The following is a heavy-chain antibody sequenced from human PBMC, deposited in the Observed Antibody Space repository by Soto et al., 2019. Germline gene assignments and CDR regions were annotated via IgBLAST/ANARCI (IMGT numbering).Heavy chain of an antibody. CDR1: GFIFSDHY. Sequence: EVQLVASGGGLVQPGGSLRLSCAASGFIFSDHYMDWVRQAPGKGLEWLGRSRKKANSYTTDYAASVKGRFTVSRDDSNTSPYLKKNSLKTEDPAVYCCTSAVAATRASGLDVWGHGPTGTVSS. D-gene: IGHD2-15*01. CDR3: TSAVAATRASGLDV. CDR2: SRKKANSYTT. J-gene: IGHJ6*02. V-gene: IGHV3-72*01.